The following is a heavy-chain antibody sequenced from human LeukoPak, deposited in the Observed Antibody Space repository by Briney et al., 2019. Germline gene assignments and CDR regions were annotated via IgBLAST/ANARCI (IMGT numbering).Heavy chain of an antibody. D-gene: IGHD2-21*01. V-gene: IGHV3-23*01. CDR2: ISGSGGAA. Sequence: GGSLRLSCAASGFTFSNYAMSWVRQAPGKGLEWVSGISGSGGAAYYADSVKGRFTISRDNSKNTLYLQMSGLRAEDTAVYYCAKKVITYYYGMDVWGQGTTVTVSS. CDR1: GFTFSNYA. J-gene: IGHJ6*02. CDR3: AKKVITYYYGMDV.